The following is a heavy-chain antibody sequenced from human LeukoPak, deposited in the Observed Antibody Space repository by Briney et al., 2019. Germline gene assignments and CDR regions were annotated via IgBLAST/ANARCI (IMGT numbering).Heavy chain of an antibody. CDR1: GYRFCSYW. D-gene: IGHD1/OR15-1a*01. J-gene: IGHJ5*02. CDR2: IYPGDSDT. V-gene: IGHV5-51*01. Sequence: GESLKISLKGSGYRFCSYWIAWVRPMPGKGLEWMGIIYPGDSDTRYSPAFQGQVTISVDKSISTAYLQWSSLKASDTAVYYCARETNNRFDPWGQGTQVTVSS. CDR3: ARETNNRFDP.